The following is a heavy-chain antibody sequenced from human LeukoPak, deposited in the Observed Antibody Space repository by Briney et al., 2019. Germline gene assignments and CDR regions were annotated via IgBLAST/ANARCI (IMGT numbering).Heavy chain of an antibody. CDR3: ARGGHDYVWGSFDY. CDR2: IRYDGNNK. D-gene: IGHD3-16*01. Sequence: GGSLRLSCAASGFTFRSYGMHWVRQAPGKGLEWVAFIRYDGNNKYYADSVKGRFTISRDNSKNTVYLQMNSLRAEDTAVYYCARGGHDYVWGSFDYWGQGTLVTVSS. CDR1: GFTFRSYG. V-gene: IGHV3-30*02. J-gene: IGHJ4*02.